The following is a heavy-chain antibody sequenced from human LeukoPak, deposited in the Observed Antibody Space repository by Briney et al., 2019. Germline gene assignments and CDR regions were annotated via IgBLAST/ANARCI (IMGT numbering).Heavy chain of an antibody. Sequence: GGSLRLSCAASGFTFSTFSMSWVRQASGKGLEWVSTINDSGDFADYAESVKGRFTISRDKSKNTLYLQMNSLRAEDTAIYYCAKDKVYYYESSGYLDYWGQGTLVTVSS. CDR3: AKDKVYYYESSGYLDY. D-gene: IGHD3-22*01. J-gene: IGHJ4*02. CDR1: GFTFSTFS. V-gene: IGHV3-23*01. CDR2: INDSGDFA.